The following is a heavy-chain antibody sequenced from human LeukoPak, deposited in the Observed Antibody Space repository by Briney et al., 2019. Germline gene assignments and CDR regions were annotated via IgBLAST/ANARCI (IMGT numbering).Heavy chain of an antibody. CDR1: GYTFTGYY. Sequence: ASVKVSCKASGYTFTGYYMHWVRQAPGQGLEWMGRINPNSGGTNYAQKFQGRVTMTRDTSISTAYMELSRLRSDDTAGYYCAREVLEKWLVLYYYGMDVWGQGTTVTVSS. D-gene: IGHD6-19*01. CDR3: AREVLEKWLVLYYYGMDV. J-gene: IGHJ6*02. CDR2: INPNSGGT. V-gene: IGHV1-2*06.